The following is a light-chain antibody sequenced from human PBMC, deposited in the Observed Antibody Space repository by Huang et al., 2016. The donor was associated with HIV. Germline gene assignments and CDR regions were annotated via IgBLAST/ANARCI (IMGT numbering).Light chain of an antibody. Sequence: IQMTQSTSSLSASVGDRITLTCRASQSITTYVNWYQQESGKAPKLLIYSASSLQRGVPSRFSGSGSGTEFTLTISSLQPEDFATYYCQQSYNAPFTFGPGTTVDI. V-gene: IGKV1-39*01. CDR2: SAS. CDR1: QSITTY. J-gene: IGKJ3*01. CDR3: QQSYNAPFT.